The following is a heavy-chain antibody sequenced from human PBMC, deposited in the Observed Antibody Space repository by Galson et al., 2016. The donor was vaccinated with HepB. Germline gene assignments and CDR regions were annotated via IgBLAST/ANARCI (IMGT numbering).Heavy chain of an antibody. Sequence: SLRLSCAASGFTFSHYNMNWVRQAPGKGLEWVSSIINSRSYSADSVRGRFTLSRDNAKNSLYLQMNSLRAEYTAVYYCARDYSHFWSGYYDYWGQGTLVTVSS. D-gene: IGHD3-3*02. CDR2: IINSRSY. CDR3: ARDYSHFWSGYYDY. J-gene: IGHJ4*02. CDR1: GFTFSHYN. V-gene: IGHV3-21*01.